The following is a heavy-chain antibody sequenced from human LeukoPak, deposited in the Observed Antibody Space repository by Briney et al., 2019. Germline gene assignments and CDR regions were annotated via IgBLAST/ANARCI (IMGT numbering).Heavy chain of an antibody. Sequence: SETLSLTCAVYGGSFSGYYWSWIRQPPRKGLEWIGEINHSGSTNYNPSLKSRVTISVDTSKNQFSLKLSSVTAADTAVYHCARHMTVTYDAFDIWGQGTMVTVSS. V-gene: IGHV4-34*01. D-gene: IGHD3-22*01. CDR3: ARHMTVTYDAFDI. J-gene: IGHJ3*02. CDR1: GGSFSGYY. CDR2: INHSGST.